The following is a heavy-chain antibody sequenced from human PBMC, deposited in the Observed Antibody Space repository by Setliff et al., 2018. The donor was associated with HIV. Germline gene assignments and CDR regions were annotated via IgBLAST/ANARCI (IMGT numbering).Heavy chain of an antibody. D-gene: IGHD7-27*01. CDR2: IYYSGST. CDR1: GGSISGYY. V-gene: IGHV4-59*01. J-gene: IGHJ3*02. CDR3: AILKGTNCPI. Sequence: SETLSLTCAVSGGSISGYYWSWIRQPPGKGLEWIGYIYYSGSTNYNPSLKSRVTISVDTSKNQFSLKLSSVTAADTAVYYCAILKGTNCPIWGQGTMVTVSS.